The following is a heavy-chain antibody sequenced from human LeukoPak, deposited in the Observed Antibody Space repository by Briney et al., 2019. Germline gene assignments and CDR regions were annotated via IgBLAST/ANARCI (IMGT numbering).Heavy chain of an antibody. J-gene: IGHJ6*02. CDR1: GFTFSSYW. CDR2: IKEDGSEK. D-gene: IGHD3-3*01. Sequence: GPSLRLSCAASGFTFSSYWMSWVRQAPGKGLEWVANIKEDGSEKYYADSVKGRFTISRDNAKNSLYLRMNSLRAEDTAVYYRARSNYDFWRDGIYGMDVWGQGETVTVSS. CDR3: ARSNYDFWRDGIYGMDV. V-gene: IGHV3-7*01.